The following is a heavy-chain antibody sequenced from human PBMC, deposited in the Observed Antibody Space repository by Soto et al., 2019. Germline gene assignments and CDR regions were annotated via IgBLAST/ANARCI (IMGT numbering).Heavy chain of an antibody. D-gene: IGHD3-16*01. Sequence: QVQLVQSGAEVKKPGSSVRVSCKASGGTFDSYSISWVRQAPGQGPEWVGKVAPIFEFSRYAPKFQGRVTFIADKTTSTAYLEPSGLTSEETAVYYCATGAFGGRQQLVRDAFDFWGQGTMVTVSS. CDR3: ATGAFGGRQQLVRDAFDF. CDR2: VAPIFEFS. J-gene: IGHJ3*01. V-gene: IGHV1-69*02. CDR1: GGTFDSYS.